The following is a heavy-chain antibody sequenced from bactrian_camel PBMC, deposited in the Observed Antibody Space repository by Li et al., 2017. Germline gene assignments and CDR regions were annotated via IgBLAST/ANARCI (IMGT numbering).Heavy chain of an antibody. CDR3: GADFCGFDPLRYCRGGHCSQGY. J-gene: IGHJ4*01. CDR2: VYIGDGRT. CDR1: GNTVGMSC. D-gene: IGHD3*01. V-gene: IGHV3S54*01. Sequence: HVQLVESGGGSVGAGGSLRLSCSASGNTVGMSCMGWFRQAPGKEREPVAAVYIGDGRTYYADSVKGRFTISQDNAKNTAYLQMNGLKPEDTAMYYCGADFCGFDPLRYCRGGHCSQGYWGQGTQVTVS.